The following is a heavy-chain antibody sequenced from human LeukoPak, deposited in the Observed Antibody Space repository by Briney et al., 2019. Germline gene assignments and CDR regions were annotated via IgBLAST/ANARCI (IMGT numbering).Heavy chain of an antibody. CDR2: IFYSGNI. Sequence: PSETLSLTCTASGGSISSTNYYWGWIRQPPGKGLEWIGSIFYSGNIYHNPSLKSRVTISVDTSKNQFSLRLSSMTAPDTAVYYCARSYTSGRPTSYYFDYWGQGTLVTVSS. J-gene: IGHJ4*02. CDR1: GGSISSTNYY. D-gene: IGHD6-19*01. V-gene: IGHV4-39*01. CDR3: ARSYTSGRPTSYYFDY.